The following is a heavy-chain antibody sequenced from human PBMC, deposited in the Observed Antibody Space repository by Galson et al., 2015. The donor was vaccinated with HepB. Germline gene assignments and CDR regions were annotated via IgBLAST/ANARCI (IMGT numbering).Heavy chain of an antibody. CDR2: ISYDGSNK. Sequence: SLRLSCAASGFTFSSYGMHWVCQAPGKGLEWVAVISYDGSNKYYADSVKGRFTISRDNSKNTLYLQMNSLRAEDTAVYYCAKDPGSAAAGMGDAFDIWGQGTMVTVSS. D-gene: IGHD6-13*01. CDR1: GFTFSSYG. CDR3: AKDPGSAAAGMGDAFDI. V-gene: IGHV3-30*18. J-gene: IGHJ3*02.